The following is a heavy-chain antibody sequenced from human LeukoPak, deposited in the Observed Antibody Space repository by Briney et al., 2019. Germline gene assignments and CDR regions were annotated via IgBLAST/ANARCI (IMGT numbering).Heavy chain of an antibody. J-gene: IGHJ4*02. CDR1: GGSISTYY. CDR3: ARTYRVTMIVVVIRNFRGFDY. D-gene: IGHD3-22*01. CDR2: IYYSGST. V-gene: IGHV4-59*01. Sequence: SETLSLTCTVSGGSISTYYWNWIRRPPGKGLEWIGYIYYSGSTNYNPSLKSRVTISVDTSKNQFSLKLSSVTAADTAVYYCARTYRVTMIVVVIRNFRGFDYWGQGTLVTVSS.